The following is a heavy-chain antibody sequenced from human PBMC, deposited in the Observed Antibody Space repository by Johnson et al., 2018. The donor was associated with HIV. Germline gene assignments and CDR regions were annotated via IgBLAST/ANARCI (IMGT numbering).Heavy chain of an antibody. CDR2: IRYDGSNK. Sequence: QVQLVESGGGVVQPGGSLRLSCAASGFTFSSFGMHWVRQAPGKGLEWVAFIRYDGSNKYYADSVKGRFPISRDNSKNTLYLQMNSLRAEDTAVYYCAKDQGYANDYGDHNAFDIWGQGTMVTVSA. V-gene: IGHV3-30*02. J-gene: IGHJ3*02. CDR3: AKDQGYANDYGDHNAFDI. CDR1: GFTFSSFG. D-gene: IGHD4-17*01.